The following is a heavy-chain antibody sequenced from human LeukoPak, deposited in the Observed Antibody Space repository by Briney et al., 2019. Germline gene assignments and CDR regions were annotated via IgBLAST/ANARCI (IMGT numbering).Heavy chain of an antibody. Sequence: GGSLRLSCAASGFTFSNFEMNWVRQIPGKGLEWLSFITRSSRIIYYADSVKGRFTISRDNANNSLHLQMNSLRAEDTAVYYCVKPYYFSSGSLTWGQGTLVTVSS. CDR1: GFTFSNFE. CDR2: ITRSSRII. D-gene: IGHD3-10*01. CDR3: VKPYYFSSGSLT. J-gene: IGHJ5*02. V-gene: IGHV3-48*03.